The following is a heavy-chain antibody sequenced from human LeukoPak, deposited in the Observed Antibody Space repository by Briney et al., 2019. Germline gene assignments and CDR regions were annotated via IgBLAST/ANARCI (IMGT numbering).Heavy chain of an antibody. D-gene: IGHD3-10*01. CDR1: GFTFSSDS. V-gene: IGHV3-21*01. J-gene: IGHJ4*02. Sequence: GGSLRLSCAASGFTFSSDSMNWVRQAPGKGLEWVSSISSSSSYIYYADSVKGRFTISRDNAKNSLYLQMNSLRAEDTAVYYCARVGIGSGSYSFDYWGQGTLVTVSS. CDR2: ISSSSSYI. CDR3: ARVGIGSGSYSFDY.